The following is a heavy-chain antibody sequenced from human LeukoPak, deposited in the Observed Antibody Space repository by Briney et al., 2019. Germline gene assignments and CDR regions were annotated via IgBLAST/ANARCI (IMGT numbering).Heavy chain of an antibody. D-gene: IGHD2-2*01. V-gene: IGHV1-2*02. CDR2: INPNSGGT. J-gene: IGHJ6*02. Sequence: GASVKVSCKASGYTFTGYYMHRVRQAPGQGLEWMGWINPNSGGTNYAQKFQGRVTMTRDTSISTAYMELSRLRSDDTAVYYCARDLDIVVVPAAKDYYYGMDVWGQGTTVTVSS. CDR1: GYTFTGYY. CDR3: ARDLDIVVVPAAKDYYYGMDV.